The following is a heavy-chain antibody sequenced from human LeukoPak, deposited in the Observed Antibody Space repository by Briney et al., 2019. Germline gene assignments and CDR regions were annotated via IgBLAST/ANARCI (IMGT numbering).Heavy chain of an antibody. CDR2: ISSSSSYI. V-gene: IGHV3-21*01. Sequence: GGSLRLSCAASGFTFSSYSMNWVRQAPGKGLEWFSSISSSSSYIYYADSVKGRFTISRDNAKNSLYLQMNSLRAEDTAVYYCARSQCGPAAAFDYWGQGTLVTVSS. CDR1: GFTFSSYS. J-gene: IGHJ4*02. D-gene: IGHD2-2*01. CDR3: ARSQCGPAAAFDY.